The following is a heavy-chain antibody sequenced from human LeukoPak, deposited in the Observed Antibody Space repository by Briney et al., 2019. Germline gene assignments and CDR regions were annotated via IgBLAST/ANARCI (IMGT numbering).Heavy chain of an antibody. CDR2: ISAYNGNT. CDR3: ARVGANCTSTSCLDY. J-gene: IGHJ4*02. Sequence: ASVKVSCKASGYTFTNYGISWVRQAPGQGLEWMGWISAYNGNTNYAQKLQGRVTMTTDTSTSTAYMELRSLTSDDTAVYYCARVGANCTSTSCLDYWGQGTLVTVSS. CDR1: GYTFTNYG. V-gene: IGHV1-18*01. D-gene: IGHD2-2*01.